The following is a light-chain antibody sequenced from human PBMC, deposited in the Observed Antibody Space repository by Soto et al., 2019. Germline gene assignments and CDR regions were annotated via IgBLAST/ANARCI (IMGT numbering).Light chain of an antibody. CDR1: QSVSSN. Sequence: EIVMTQSPATLSVSPGVRATLSCRASQSVSSNLAWYQQKPGQAPRLLIYGASTRATGIPARFSGSGSGTEFTLTISSLLHEDFAVYYCQQYNNSPRFTCGPGTKVDIK. CDR2: GAS. V-gene: IGKV3-15*01. J-gene: IGKJ3*01. CDR3: QQYNNSPRFT.